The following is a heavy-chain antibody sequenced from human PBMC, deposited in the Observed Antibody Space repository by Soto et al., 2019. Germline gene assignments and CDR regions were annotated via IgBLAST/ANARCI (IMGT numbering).Heavy chain of an antibody. CDR3: ASSRVYYYHSRGYAFDI. V-gene: IGHV1-18*01. CDR1: GYTFTSYG. D-gene: IGHD3-22*01. CDR2: ISAYNGNT. J-gene: IGHJ3*02. Sequence: ASVKVSCKASGYTFTSYGISWVRQAPGQGLEWMGWISAYNGNTNYAQKLQGRVTMTTDTSTSTAYMELRSLRSDDTAVYYCASSRVYYYHSRGYAFDIWGHGTMVNVSS.